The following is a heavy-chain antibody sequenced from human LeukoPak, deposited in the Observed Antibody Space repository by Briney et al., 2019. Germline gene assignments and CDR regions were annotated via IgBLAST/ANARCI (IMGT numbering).Heavy chain of an antibody. CDR3: AKEKAAAGIGYFDY. Sequence: GGSLRLSCAASGFTFSSYGMHWVRQAPGKGLEWVAFIRYDGSNKYYADSVKGRFTISRDNSKNTLYLQMNGLRAEDTAVYYCAKEKAAAGIGYFDYWGQGTLVTVSS. D-gene: IGHD6-13*01. J-gene: IGHJ4*02. CDR2: IRYDGSNK. CDR1: GFTFSSYG. V-gene: IGHV3-30*02.